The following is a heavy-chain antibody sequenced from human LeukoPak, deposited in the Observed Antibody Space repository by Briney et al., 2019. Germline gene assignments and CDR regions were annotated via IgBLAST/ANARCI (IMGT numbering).Heavy chain of an antibody. CDR1: GDSVFSNSS. D-gene: IGHD5-18*01. J-gene: IGHJ3*02. CDR2: TYYRSKWYN. CDR3: VRGGQGDGHSADEGFDI. Sequence: QTLSLTCAISGDSVFSNSSWNWIRQSPSRGLEWLGRTYYRSKWYNDYGVSVKSRININPDTSKNHFSLQLSSVTPEDTAVYYCVRGGQGDGHSADEGFDIWGQGTMVTVS. V-gene: IGHV6-1*01.